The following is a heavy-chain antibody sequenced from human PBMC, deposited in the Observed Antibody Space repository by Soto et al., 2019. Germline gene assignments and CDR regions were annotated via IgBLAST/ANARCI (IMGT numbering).Heavy chain of an antibody. Sequence: LRLSCAASGFTFSSYGMHWVRQAPGKGLEWVAVISYDGSNKYYADSVKGRFTISRDNSKNTLYLQMNSLRAEDTAVYYCAKPSKSYYGDYAGFGYYYYMDVWGKGTTVTVS. CDR3: AKPSKSYYGDYAGFGYYYYMDV. CDR2: ISYDGSNK. D-gene: IGHD4-17*01. J-gene: IGHJ6*03. CDR1: GFTFSSYG. V-gene: IGHV3-30*18.